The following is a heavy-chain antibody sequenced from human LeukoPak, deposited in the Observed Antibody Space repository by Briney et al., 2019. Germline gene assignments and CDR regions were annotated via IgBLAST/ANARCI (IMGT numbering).Heavy chain of an antibody. CDR3: AKAVVVSTTRLGPFDT. CDR1: GGSISSYY. Sequence: SETLSLACSVSGGSISSYYWSWIRQPPGKGLEWIGYINYSGSTNYNPSLKSRVTISVDTSKNQFSLKLSSVTAADMAVYYCAKAVVVSTTRLGPFDTWGQGTMVTVSS. J-gene: IGHJ3*02. CDR2: INYSGST. D-gene: IGHD3-22*01. V-gene: IGHV4-59*08.